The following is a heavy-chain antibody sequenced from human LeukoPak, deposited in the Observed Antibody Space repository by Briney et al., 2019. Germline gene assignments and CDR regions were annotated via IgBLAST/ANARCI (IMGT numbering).Heavy chain of an antibody. V-gene: IGHV3-48*03. J-gene: IGHJ3*02. CDR2: ISSINSGSNI. CDR1: GFIFSNYE. Sequence: GGSLRLSCVASGFIFSNYEMNWVRQAPGQGLEWVSGISSINSGSNIYYADSVKGRFTISRDNDKNSLYLQMDSLRAEDTAVYFCAKGRTYSSGSDALDMWGQGTMVTVSS. CDR3: AKGRTYSSGSDALDM. D-gene: IGHD6-19*01.